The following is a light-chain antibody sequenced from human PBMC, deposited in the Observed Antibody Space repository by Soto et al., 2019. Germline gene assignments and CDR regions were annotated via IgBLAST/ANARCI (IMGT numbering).Light chain of an antibody. CDR2: AAS. Sequence: DIQLTQSPSFLSASVGDRVTITCRASQGISSYLAWYQQKPGKAPKLLIYAASTLQSGVPSRFSGSGSGTEFTLTISRLQPEDFATYYCQQLKSYPFLTFGGGTKVEI. J-gene: IGKJ4*02. V-gene: IGKV1-9*01. CDR1: QGISSY. CDR3: QQLKSYPFLT.